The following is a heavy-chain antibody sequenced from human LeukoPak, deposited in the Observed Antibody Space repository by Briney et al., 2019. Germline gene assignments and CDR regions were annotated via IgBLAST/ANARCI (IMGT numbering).Heavy chain of an antibody. CDR2: ISSSGSTI. CDR1: GFTFSSYE. CDR3: AREFRGPSSGWHRGYWYFDL. V-gene: IGHV3-48*03. D-gene: IGHD6-19*01. J-gene: IGHJ2*01. Sequence: AGGSLRLSCAASGFTFSSYEMNWVRQAPGKGLEWVSYISSSGSTIYYADPVKGRFTISRDNAKNSLYLQMNSLRAEDTAVYYCAREFRGPSSGWHRGYWYFDLWGRGTLVTVSS.